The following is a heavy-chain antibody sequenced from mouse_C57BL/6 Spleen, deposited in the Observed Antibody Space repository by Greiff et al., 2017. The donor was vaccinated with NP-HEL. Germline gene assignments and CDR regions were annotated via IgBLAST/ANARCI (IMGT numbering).Heavy chain of an antibody. J-gene: IGHJ2*01. CDR3: ARFGVYYGSSYDY. Sequence: QVQLKESGAELVKPGASVKLSCKASGYTFTSYWMPWVQQRPGQGLEWIGMIHPNSGSTNYNEKFKSKAPLTVDKSSSTAYMQLSSLTSEDSAVYYCARFGVYYGSSYDYWGQGTTLTVSS. D-gene: IGHD1-1*01. CDR1: GYTFTSYW. CDR2: IHPNSGST. V-gene: IGHV1-64*01.